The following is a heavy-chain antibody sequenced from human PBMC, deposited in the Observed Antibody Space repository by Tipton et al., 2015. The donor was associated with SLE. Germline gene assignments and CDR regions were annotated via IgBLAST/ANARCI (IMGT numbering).Heavy chain of an antibody. V-gene: IGHV3-48*03. CDR3: AKDREKDYGFFDY. CDR1: GFTFSSYE. D-gene: IGHD4-17*01. CDR2: ISSSSSYT. J-gene: IGHJ4*02. Sequence: GSLRLSCAASGFTFSSYEMNWVRQAPGKGLEWVSYISSSSSYTNYADSVKGRFTISRDNAKNSLYLQMNSLRAEDTAVYYCAKDREKDYGFFDYWGQGTLVTVSS.